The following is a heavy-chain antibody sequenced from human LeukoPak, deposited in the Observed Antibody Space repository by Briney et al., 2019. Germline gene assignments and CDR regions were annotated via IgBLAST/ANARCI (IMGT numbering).Heavy chain of an antibody. Sequence: SVKVSCKASGGTFSSYAISWVRQAPGQGLEWMGRIIPILGIANYAQKFQGRVTITADKSTSTAYMELSSLRSEDTAVYYCARDIFIAAAGKDGAYYYYGMDVWGQGTTVTVSS. J-gene: IGHJ6*02. CDR3: ARDIFIAAAGKDGAYYYYGMDV. CDR2: IIPILGIA. V-gene: IGHV1-69*04. CDR1: GGTFSSYA. D-gene: IGHD6-13*01.